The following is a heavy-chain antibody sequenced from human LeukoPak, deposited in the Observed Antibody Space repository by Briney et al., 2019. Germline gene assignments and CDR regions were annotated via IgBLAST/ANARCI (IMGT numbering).Heavy chain of an antibody. Sequence: SETLSLTCTVSVGSISSYYWSWIRQPPGKGLEWIGYIYTSGSTKYNPSLKSRVTISVDTSKNQFSLKLSSVTAADTAVYYCARPYYYDSRIDPWGQGTLVTVSS. V-gene: IGHV4-4*09. CDR2: IYTSGST. CDR3: ARPYYYDSRIDP. D-gene: IGHD3-22*01. J-gene: IGHJ5*02. CDR1: VGSISSYY.